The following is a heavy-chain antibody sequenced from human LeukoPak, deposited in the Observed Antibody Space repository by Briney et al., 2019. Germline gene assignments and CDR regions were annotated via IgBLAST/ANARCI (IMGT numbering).Heavy chain of an antibody. D-gene: IGHD3-10*01. V-gene: IGHV3-49*04. Sequence: GGSLRLSCTASGFTFGDYAMSWVRQAPGKGLEWVGFIRSKAYGGTTEYAASVKGRFTISRDDSKSIAYLQMNSLKTEDTAVYYCTRPAAAYGSGSYYNVVPYWGQGTLVTASS. J-gene: IGHJ4*02. CDR1: GFTFGDYA. CDR3: TRPAAAYGSGSYYNVVPY. CDR2: IRSKAYGGTT.